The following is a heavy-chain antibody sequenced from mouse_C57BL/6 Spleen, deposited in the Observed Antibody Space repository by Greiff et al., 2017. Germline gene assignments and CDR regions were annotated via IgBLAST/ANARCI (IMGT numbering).Heavy chain of an antibody. D-gene: IGHD1-1*01. CDR1: GFTFSSYA. V-gene: IGHV5-4*03. CDR2: ISDGGSYT. Sequence: EVMLVESGGGLVKPGGSLKLSCAASGFTFSSYAMSWVRQTPEKRLEWVATISDGGSYTYYPDNVKGRFTISRDNAKNNLYLQMSHLKSEDTAMYYCARGGYGSSSSAWFAYWGQGTLVTVSA. J-gene: IGHJ3*01. CDR3: ARGGYGSSSSAWFAY.